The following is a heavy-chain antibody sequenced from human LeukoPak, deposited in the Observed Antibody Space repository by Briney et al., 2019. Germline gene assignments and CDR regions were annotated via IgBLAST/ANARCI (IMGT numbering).Heavy chain of an antibody. V-gene: IGHV4-30-2*01. CDR3: ARFARGVPYYFDY. J-gene: IGHJ4*02. CDR1: GGSISSGGYS. D-gene: IGHD1-26*01. Sequence: PSETLSLTCAVSGGSISSGGYSWSWIRQPPGKGLEWIGYIYHSGSTYYNPSLKSRVTISVDRSKNQFSLKLSSVTAADTAVYYCARFARGVPYYFDYWGQGTLVTVSS. CDR2: IYHSGST.